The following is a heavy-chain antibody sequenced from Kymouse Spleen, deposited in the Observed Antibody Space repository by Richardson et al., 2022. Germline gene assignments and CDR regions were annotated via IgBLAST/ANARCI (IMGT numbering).Heavy chain of an antibody. CDR1: GGSISSSSYY. D-gene: IGHD3-10*01. V-gene: IGHV4-39*01. J-gene: IGHJ5*02. Sequence: QLQLQESGPGLVKPSETLSLTCTVSGGSISSSSYYWGWIRQPPGKGLEWIGSIYYSGSTYYNPSLKSRVTISVDTSKNQFSLKLSSVTAADTAVYYCARQGVRGVNWFDPWGQGTLVTVSS. CDR2: IYYSGST. CDR3: ARQGVRGVNWFDP.